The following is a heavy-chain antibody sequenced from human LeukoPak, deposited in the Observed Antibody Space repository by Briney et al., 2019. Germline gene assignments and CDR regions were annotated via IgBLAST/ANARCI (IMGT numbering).Heavy chain of an antibody. CDR2: IYYSGST. J-gene: IGHJ3*02. V-gene: IGHV4-59*01. CDR3: AREVRGVMPNAFDI. CDR1: GGSISSYY. Sequence: PSETLSLTCTVSGGSISSYYWSWIRQPPGKGLEWIGYIYYSGSTNYNPSLKSRVTISVDTTKNQFSLKLSSVTAADTAVYYCAREVRGVMPNAFDIWGQGTMVTVSS. D-gene: IGHD3-10*01.